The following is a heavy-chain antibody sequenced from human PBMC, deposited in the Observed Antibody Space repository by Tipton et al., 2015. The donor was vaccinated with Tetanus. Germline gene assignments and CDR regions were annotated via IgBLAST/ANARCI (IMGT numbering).Heavy chain of an antibody. CDR3: IRLEGFNRGY. CDR2: IRSRAKNYAT. CDR1: GVTFSDSA. J-gene: IGHJ4*02. D-gene: IGHD1-14*01. V-gene: IGHV3-73*01. Sequence: SLRLSCAASGVTFSDSAVHWVRQASGKGLEWVGYIRSRAKNYATFYGASVRGRFSFSRDDSNNVAFLQMDSLQTEGTAFYFCIRLEGFNRGYCGQRHLVTVSS.